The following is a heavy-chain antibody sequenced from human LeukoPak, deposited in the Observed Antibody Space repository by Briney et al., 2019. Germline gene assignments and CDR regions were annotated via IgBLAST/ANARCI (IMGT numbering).Heavy chain of an antibody. J-gene: IGHJ5*02. Sequence: SETLSLTCAVYGGSFSGYYWSWIRQPPGKGLEWIGEINHSGSTNYNPSLKSRVTISVDTSKNQFSLKLSSVTAADTAVYYCARGWCSGGSCYGPWGPGTLVTVSS. CDR2: INHSGST. D-gene: IGHD2-15*01. V-gene: IGHV4-34*01. CDR1: GGSFSGYY. CDR3: ARGWCSGGSCYGP.